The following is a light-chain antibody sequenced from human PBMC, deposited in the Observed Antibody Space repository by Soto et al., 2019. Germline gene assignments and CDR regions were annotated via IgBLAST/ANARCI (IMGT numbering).Light chain of an antibody. V-gene: IGKV1-27*01. CDR1: QGISNF. CDR2: AAS. Sequence: DIQVTQSPSSLSASVGDRVTITCRASQGISNFLAWYQQKPGKVPKLLISAASTLQSGVPSRFSGSRSGTDFTLTITSLQPEDVATYYCQKYSSVITFGQGTRLEI. J-gene: IGKJ5*01. CDR3: QKYSSVIT.